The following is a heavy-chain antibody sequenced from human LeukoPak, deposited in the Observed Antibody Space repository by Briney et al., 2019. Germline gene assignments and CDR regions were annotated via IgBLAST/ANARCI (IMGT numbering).Heavy chain of an antibody. Sequence: GESLKISCKGSGYSFTSYWIGWVRQMPGKGLEWMGIIYPGDSDTRYSPSFQGQVTISADKSISTAYLQWSSLKASDTAMYYCARRLFMVRGAKADAFDIWGQGTMVTVSS. CDR2: IYPGDSDT. J-gene: IGHJ3*02. CDR3: ARRLFMVRGAKADAFDI. V-gene: IGHV5-51*01. CDR1: GYSFTSYW. D-gene: IGHD3-10*01.